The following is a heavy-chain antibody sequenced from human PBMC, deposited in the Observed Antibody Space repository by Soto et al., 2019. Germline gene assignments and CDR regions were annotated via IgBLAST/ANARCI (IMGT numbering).Heavy chain of an antibody. J-gene: IGHJ4*02. V-gene: IGHV1-69*01. CDR2: IIPIFETA. Sequence: QVHLVQSGAEVTKAGSSVKVSCKASGGTFSSHAFSWVRQAPGQGLEWVGGIIPIFETANYAQELQGRVTICEDESTNPVLLELNNLRSDDTAIYFCGIGDRSSWIGNHWGPGTQVTVS. CDR3: GIGDRSSWIGNH. CDR1: GGTFSSHA. D-gene: IGHD6-6*01.